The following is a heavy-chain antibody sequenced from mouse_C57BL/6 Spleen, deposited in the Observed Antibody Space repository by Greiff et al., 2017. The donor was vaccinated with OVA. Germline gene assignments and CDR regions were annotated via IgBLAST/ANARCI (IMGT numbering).Heavy chain of an antibody. CDR3: AREGGSSYYFDY. D-gene: IGHD1-1*01. J-gene: IGHJ2*01. V-gene: IGHV1-54*01. CDR2: INPGSGGT. Sequence: VQLQQSGAELVRPGTSVKVSCKASGYAFTNYLIEWVKQRPGQGLEWIGVINPGSGGTHYNEKFKGKATLTADKSSSTAYMQLSSLTSEDSAVYLCAREGGSSYYFDYWGQGTTLTVSS. CDR1: GYAFTNYL.